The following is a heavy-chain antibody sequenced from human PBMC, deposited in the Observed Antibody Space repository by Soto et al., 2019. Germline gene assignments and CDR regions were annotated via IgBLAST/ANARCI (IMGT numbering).Heavy chain of an antibody. CDR1: GFTFSSYA. CDR2: ISYDGSNK. Sequence: PGGSLRLSCAASGFTFSSYAMRWVRQAPGKGLEWVAVISYDGSNKYYADSVKGRFTTSRDNSKNTLYLQMNSLRAEDTAVYYCAKDQGFKWLVPFEYWGQGTLVTVSS. CDR3: AKDQGFKWLVPFEY. J-gene: IGHJ4*02. V-gene: IGHV3-30-3*01. D-gene: IGHD6-19*01.